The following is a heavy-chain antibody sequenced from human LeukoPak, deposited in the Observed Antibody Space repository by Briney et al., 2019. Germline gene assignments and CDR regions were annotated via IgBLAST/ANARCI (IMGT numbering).Heavy chain of an antibody. D-gene: IGHD3-22*01. J-gene: IGHJ4*02. CDR3: ARGDSSGGYFDY. V-gene: IGHV3-20*04. CDR1: GFTFDDYG. CDR2: INWNGGST. Sequence: GGSLRLSCAASGFTFDDYGMSWVRQAPGKGLEWVSGINWNGGSTGYADSVKGRFTISRDDAKNSLYVQMNSLRAEDTALYYCARGDSSGGYFDYWGQGTLVTVSS.